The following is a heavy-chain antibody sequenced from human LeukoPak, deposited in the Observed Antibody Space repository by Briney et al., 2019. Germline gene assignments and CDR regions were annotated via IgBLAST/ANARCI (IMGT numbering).Heavy chain of an antibody. CDR2: IISKTDGGTT. Sequence: GGSLRLSCAASEFAFSDAWMNWVRQAPGKGLEWVGRIISKTDGGTTGYAAPVKGRFTISRDDSKNTLFLQMSSLKTEDTAVYYCAKYSSGSFDYWGQGTLVTVSS. CDR1: EFAFSDAW. V-gene: IGHV3-15*01. CDR3: AKYSSGSFDY. J-gene: IGHJ4*02. D-gene: IGHD6-19*01.